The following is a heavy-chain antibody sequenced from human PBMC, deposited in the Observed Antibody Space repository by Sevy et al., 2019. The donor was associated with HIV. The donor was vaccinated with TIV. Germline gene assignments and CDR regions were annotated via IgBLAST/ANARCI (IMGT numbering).Heavy chain of an antibody. Sequence: GGSLRLSCAASGFTFSTYGMHWVRQAPGKGLEWVAAIWYDGGFKFNEDSVEGRFTISRDNSKNTVFLQMNSLRAEDTAVYYCARGRYDSSDYHTNTNFDYLCQGTLVTVSS. CDR1: GFTFSTYG. CDR3: ARGRYDSSDYHTNTNFDY. J-gene: IGHJ4*02. D-gene: IGHD3-22*01. V-gene: IGHV3-33*01. CDR2: IWYDGGFK.